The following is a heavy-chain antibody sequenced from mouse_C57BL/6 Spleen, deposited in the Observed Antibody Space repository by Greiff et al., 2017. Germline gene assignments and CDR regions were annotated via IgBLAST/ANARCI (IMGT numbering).Heavy chain of an antibody. Sequence: QVHVKQPGAELVRPGSSVKLSCKASGYTFTSYWMHWVKQRPIQGLEWIGNIDPSDSETHYNQKFKDKATLTVDKSSSTAYMQLSSLTSEDSAVYYCAREGGAAFAYWGQGTLVTVSA. CDR3: AREGGAAFAY. CDR2: IDPSDSET. V-gene: IGHV1-52*01. D-gene: IGHD3-3*01. CDR1: GYTFTSYW. J-gene: IGHJ3*01.